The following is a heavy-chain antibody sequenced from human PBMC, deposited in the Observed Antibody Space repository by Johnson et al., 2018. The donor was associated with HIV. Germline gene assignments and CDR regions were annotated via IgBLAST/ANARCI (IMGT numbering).Heavy chain of an antibody. D-gene: IGHD3-22*01. J-gene: IGHJ3*02. CDR2: ISWNTGSL. V-gene: IGHV3-9*01. CDR1: GFTFDDYA. CDR3: AKDSHYDSSGYLLLNAFDI. Sequence: VQLVESGGGLVQPGRSLRLSCAASGFTFDDYAMHWVRQAPGKGLEWVSGISWNTGSLGYAYSVRGRFTISRDNARHSLYLQMNSLRTEDTALYYCAKDSHYDSSGYLLLNAFDIWGQGTMVTVSS.